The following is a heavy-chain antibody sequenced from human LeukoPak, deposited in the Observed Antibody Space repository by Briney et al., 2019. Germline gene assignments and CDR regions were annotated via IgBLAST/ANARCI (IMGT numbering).Heavy chain of an antibody. CDR2: IWYDGSNK. CDR3: ARYGVGMDV. Sequence: PGRSLRLSCAASGFTFSSYGMHWVRQAPGKGLEWVAVIWYDGSNKYYVDSVKGRFTISRDNSKNTLYLQMNSLRAEDTAVYYCARYGVGMDVWGKGTTVTVSS. CDR1: GFTFSSYG. J-gene: IGHJ6*04. V-gene: IGHV3-33*01. D-gene: IGHD2-8*01.